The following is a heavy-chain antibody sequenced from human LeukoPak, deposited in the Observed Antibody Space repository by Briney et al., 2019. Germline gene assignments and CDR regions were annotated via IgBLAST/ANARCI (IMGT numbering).Heavy chain of an antibody. J-gene: IGHJ4*02. CDR1: GFTFSSYA. D-gene: IGHD6-19*01. V-gene: IGHV3-23*01. CDR3: AKGTAVADIYFDY. Sequence: GGSLRLSCAASGFTFSSYAMSWVRQAPGKGLEWVSVISGSGGSTYYADSVKGRFTISRDNSKNTLYLQMNSLTAEDTAVYYCAKGTAVADIYFDYWGQGTLVTVSS. CDR2: ISGSGGST.